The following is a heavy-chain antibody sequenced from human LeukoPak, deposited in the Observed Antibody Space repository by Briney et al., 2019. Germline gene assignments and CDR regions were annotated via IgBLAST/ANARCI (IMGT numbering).Heavy chain of an antibody. CDR2: ISYDGSNK. CDR3: ARGRYYDSTGPSYYFDY. Sequence: PGRSLRLSCAASGFTFSSYAMHWVRQAPGKGLEWVAVISYDGSNKYYADSVKGRFTISRDNSKNTLYLQMNSLRAEDTAVYYCARGRYYDSTGPSYYFDYWGQGTLVTVSS. J-gene: IGHJ4*02. D-gene: IGHD3-22*01. CDR1: GFTFSSYA. V-gene: IGHV3-30-3*01.